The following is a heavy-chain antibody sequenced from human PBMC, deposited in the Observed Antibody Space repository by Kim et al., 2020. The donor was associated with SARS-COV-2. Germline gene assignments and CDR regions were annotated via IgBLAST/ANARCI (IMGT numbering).Heavy chain of an antibody. CDR3: AAHSSHSLFYEFDI. CDR1: GFTFSHYG. Sequence: GGSLRLSCAASGFTFSHYGMTWVRQAPGKGLEWVSGITASGASTYYSDSVKGRFTISRDNSKNTLFLQMNSLRAEDTAVYYCAAHSSHSLFYEFDIWGQGTMVTVSS. J-gene: IGHJ3*02. V-gene: IGHV3-23*01. D-gene: IGHD6-13*01. CDR2: ITASGAST.